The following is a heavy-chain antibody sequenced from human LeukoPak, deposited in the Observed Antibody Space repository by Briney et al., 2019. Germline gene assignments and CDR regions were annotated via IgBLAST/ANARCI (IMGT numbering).Heavy chain of an antibody. Sequence: SETLSLTCSVSGGSISGYYWTWIRQPAGKGLEWIGRVYTSGSTHYNPSLKTRLTMSVDTSKNQYSLKLSSVTAADTAVYYCARLITGTTTAFDIWGQGTMVTVSS. J-gene: IGHJ3*02. CDR2: VYTSGST. D-gene: IGHD1-7*01. CDR1: GGSISGYY. V-gene: IGHV4-4*07. CDR3: ARLITGTTTAFDI.